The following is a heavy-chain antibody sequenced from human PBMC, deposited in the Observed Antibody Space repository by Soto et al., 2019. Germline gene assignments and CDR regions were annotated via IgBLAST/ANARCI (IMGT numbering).Heavy chain of an antibody. V-gene: IGHV4-4*02. CDR3: ARVFSSGSGWMYYFDF. Sequence: QVELQESGPRLVKSSGTLSLTCEVSSGSISTGNWWSWVRQPPGKGLEWIGEIYYTGATNYNPSLKSRVTMPIDKSKDQFSLILTSATAADTAVYYCARVFSSGSGWMYYFDFWGQVILVSVSS. D-gene: IGHD6-25*01. CDR1: SGSISTGNW. CDR2: IYYTGAT. J-gene: IGHJ4*02.